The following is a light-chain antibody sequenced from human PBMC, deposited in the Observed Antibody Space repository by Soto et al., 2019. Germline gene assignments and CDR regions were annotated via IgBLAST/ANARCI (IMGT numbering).Light chain of an antibody. V-gene: IGKV1-27*01. Sequence: DIQMTQSPSSLSASVGDRVTITCRARQGISNYLAWYQQKPGKVPKLLIYAASTLQSGVPSRFSGSGSGTDFTLTLSSRQPEDVATYYGQKYNSAPLTVGGGTNVEIK. CDR3: QKYNSAPLT. CDR1: QGISNY. CDR2: AAS. J-gene: IGKJ4*02.